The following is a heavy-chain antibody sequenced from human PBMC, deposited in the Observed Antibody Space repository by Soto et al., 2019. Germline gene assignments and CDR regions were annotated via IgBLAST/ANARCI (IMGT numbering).Heavy chain of an antibody. CDR3: ARGDYDILTGYYEYFDY. D-gene: IGHD3-9*01. CDR1: GGSISSGGYY. J-gene: IGHJ4*02. V-gene: IGHV4-31*03. CDR2: IYYSGST. Sequence: QVQLQESGPGLVKPSQTLSLTCTVSGGSISSGGYYWSWIRQYPGKGLEWIGYIYYSGSTYYNPSLKSRVTISVDPYKNKFSLKLSSVTAADTAVYYCARGDYDILTGYYEYFDYWGQGTLVTVSS.